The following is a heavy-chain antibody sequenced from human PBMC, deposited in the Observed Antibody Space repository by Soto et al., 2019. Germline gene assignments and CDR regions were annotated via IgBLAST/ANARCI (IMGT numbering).Heavy chain of an antibody. Sequence: GGSLRLSCAASGFTFSSDNMNWVRQAPGKGLEWVSYISSSSSTIYYADSVKGRFTISRDNAKNSLFLQMDSLRAEDTAVYYCARAGGYEVYYYYYYMDVWGKGTTVTVSS. CDR1: GFTFSSDN. CDR3: ARAGGYEVYYYYYYMDV. CDR2: ISSSSSTI. J-gene: IGHJ6*03. V-gene: IGHV3-48*01. D-gene: IGHD5-12*01.